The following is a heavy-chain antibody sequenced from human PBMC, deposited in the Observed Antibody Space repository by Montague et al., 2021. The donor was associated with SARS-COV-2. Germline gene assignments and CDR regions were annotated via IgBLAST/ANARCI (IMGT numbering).Heavy chain of an antibody. CDR1: GGSISSYY. J-gene: IGHJ3*02. CDR3: ARGSGWMGNAFDI. CDR2: IYYSGST. Sequence: ETLSLTCTVSGGSISSYYWSWIRQPPGKGLEWIGYIYYSGSTNYNPSLKSRVTISVDTCKNQFSLKLSSVTAADTAVYYCARGSGWMGNAFDIWGQGTMVTVSS. V-gene: IGHV4-59*01. D-gene: IGHD6-19*01.